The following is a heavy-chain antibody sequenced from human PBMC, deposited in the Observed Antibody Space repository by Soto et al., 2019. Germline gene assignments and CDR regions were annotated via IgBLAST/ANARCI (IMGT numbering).Heavy chain of an antibody. V-gene: IGHV3-33*01. J-gene: IGHJ6*02. Sequence: GGSLRLSCAASGFTFSSYGMHWVRQAPGKGLEWVAVIWYDGSNKYYAGSVKGRFTISRDNSKNTLYLQMNSLRAEDTAVYYCARDGSSGYYYGSYYYYYGMDVWGQGTTVTVSS. D-gene: IGHD3-22*01. CDR1: GFTFSSYG. CDR3: ARDGSSGYYYGSYYYYYGMDV. CDR2: IWYDGSNK.